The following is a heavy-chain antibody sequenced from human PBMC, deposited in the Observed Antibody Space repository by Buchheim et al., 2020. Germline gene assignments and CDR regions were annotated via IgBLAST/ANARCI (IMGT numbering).Heavy chain of an antibody. CDR1: GFTFSSYS. J-gene: IGHJ4*02. Sequence: EVQLVESGGGLVQPGGSLRLSCAASGFTFSSYSMNWVRQAPGKGLEWVSYISSSSSTIYYADSVKGRFTISRDNAKNSLYLQMNSLRAEDTAVYYCARDDTAKFEELSDVVLCYWGQGTL. CDR2: ISSSSSTI. V-gene: IGHV3-48*01. CDR3: ARDDTAKFEELSDVVLCY. D-gene: IGHD3-16*02.